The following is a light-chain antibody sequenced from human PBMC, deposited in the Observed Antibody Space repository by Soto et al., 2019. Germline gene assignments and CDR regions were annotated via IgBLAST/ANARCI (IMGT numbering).Light chain of an antibody. V-gene: IGKV3D-15*01. Sequence: DIVLTQSPGTLSLSPGERATLSCRASQSVSSKYLAWYQQKPGQAPRVLIYGASIRATGIPARFSGGGSGTEFTLTISSLQSEDIAVYYCQQYNNWPPLTFGGGTKVDIK. CDR3: QQYNNWPPLT. CDR1: QSVSSKY. CDR2: GAS. J-gene: IGKJ4*01.